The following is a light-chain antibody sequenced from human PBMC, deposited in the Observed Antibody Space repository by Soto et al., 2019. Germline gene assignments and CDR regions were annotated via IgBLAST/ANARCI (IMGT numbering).Light chain of an antibody. CDR3: QVWDNSSDLYV. Sequence: SYELTQPPSVSVAPGQTARITCEGDNIGSKSVHWYQQKPGQAPVLVVYDDSDRPSGIPERFSGSNSGNTATLTISRVEDGDEADYYCQVWDNSSDLYVFGSGTKVTV. V-gene: IGLV3-21*02. J-gene: IGLJ1*01. CDR1: NIGSKS. CDR2: DDS.